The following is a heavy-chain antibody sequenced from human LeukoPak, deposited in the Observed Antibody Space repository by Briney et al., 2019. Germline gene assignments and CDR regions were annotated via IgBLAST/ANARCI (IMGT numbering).Heavy chain of an antibody. J-gene: IGHJ2*01. Sequence: PGGSLRLSCAASGLTFSSYAMSWVRQAPGKGLEWVSAISGSGGSTYYADSVKGRFTISRDNSKNTLYLQMNSLRAEDTAVYYCASTQRSYWYFDLWGRGTLVTVSS. V-gene: IGHV3-23*01. CDR1: GLTFSSYA. D-gene: IGHD1-1*01. CDR2: ISGSGGST. CDR3: ASTQRSYWYFDL.